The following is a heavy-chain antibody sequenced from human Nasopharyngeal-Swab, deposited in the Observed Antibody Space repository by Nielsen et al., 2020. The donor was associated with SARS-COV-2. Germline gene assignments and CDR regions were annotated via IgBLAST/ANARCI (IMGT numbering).Heavy chain of an antibody. Sequence: CTVWGGCTISSSYYCGWIRQPPGKGLEWIGSIYYSGSTYYNPSLKSRVTISVDTSKNQFSLKLSSVTAADTAVYYCARHLPGGSGSYWEYSFDYWGQGTLVTVSS. D-gene: IGHD3-10*01. CDR2: IYYSGST. CDR3: ARHLPGGSGSYWEYSFDY. V-gene: IGHV4-39*01. J-gene: IGHJ4*02. CDR1: GGCTISSSYY.